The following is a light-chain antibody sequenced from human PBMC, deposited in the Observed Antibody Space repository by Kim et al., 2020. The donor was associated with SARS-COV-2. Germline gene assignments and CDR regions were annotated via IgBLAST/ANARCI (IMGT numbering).Light chain of an antibody. J-gene: IGLJ3*02. CDR3: SSYTSSRTWV. CDR1: SSDVGGYNY. Sequence: QPVLTQPASVSGSPGQSITISCTGTSSDVGGYNYVSWYQQHPGKAPKLIIYDVTKRPSGVSSRFSGSKSDNTASLTISGLQAEDEADYYCSSYTSSRTWVFGGGTQLTVL. V-gene: IGLV2-14*03. CDR2: DVT.